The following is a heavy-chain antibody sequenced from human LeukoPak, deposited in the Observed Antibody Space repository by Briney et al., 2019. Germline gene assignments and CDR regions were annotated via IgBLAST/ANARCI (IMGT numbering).Heavy chain of an antibody. CDR1: GVSISSSNSY. V-gene: IGHV4-39*01. CDR3: ARQGYADFSPRPFDY. D-gene: IGHD4-17*01. Sequence: PSETLSLTCAVSGVSISSSNSYWGWIRQPPGKGLEWIGEINHSGSTNYNPSLKSRVTISVDTSKNQFSLKLSSVTAADTAVFYCARQGYADFSPRPFDYWGQGTLVTVSS. J-gene: IGHJ4*02. CDR2: INHSGST.